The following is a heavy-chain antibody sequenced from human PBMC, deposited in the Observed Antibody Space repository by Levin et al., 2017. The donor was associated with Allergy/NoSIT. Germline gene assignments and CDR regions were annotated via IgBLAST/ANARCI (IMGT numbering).Heavy chain of an antibody. CDR3: AKDSSSWQSAEYFQH. CDR1: GFTFSSYA. J-gene: IGHJ1*01. CDR2: ISGSGGST. Sequence: GGSLRLSCAASGFTFSSYAMSWVRQAPGKGLEWVSAISGSGGSTYYADSVKGRFTISRDNSKNTLYLQMNSLRAEDTAVYYCAKDSSSWQSAEYFQHWGQGTLVTVSS. D-gene: IGHD6-13*01. V-gene: IGHV3-23*01.